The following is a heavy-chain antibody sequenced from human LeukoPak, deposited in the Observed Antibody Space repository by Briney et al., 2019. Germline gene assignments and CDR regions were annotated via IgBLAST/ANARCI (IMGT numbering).Heavy chain of an antibody. CDR1: GFTFSSYA. J-gene: IGHJ4*02. CDR2: ISGSGGST. D-gene: IGHD2-2*01. V-gene: IGHV3-23*01. Sequence: GGSLRLSCAASGFTFSSYAVSWVRQAPGKGLEWVSAISGSGGSTYYADSVKGRFTISRDNSKNTLYLQMNSLRAEDTAVYYCAKDSRRYCSSTSCYYAWDYWGQGTLVTVSS. CDR3: AKDSRRYCSSTSCYYAWDY.